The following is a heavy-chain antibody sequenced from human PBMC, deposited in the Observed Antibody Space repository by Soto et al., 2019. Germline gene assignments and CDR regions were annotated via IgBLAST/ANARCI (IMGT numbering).Heavy chain of an antibody. J-gene: IGHJ5*01. CDR3: AGDRYFYDSRGYYRTLDS. V-gene: IGHV4-59*11. Sequence: SETLSLTCTISGDSFSNHYWTWIRQSPGKGLEWIGYIFHSGITDYNPSVKSRVTISIDKSRNLFSLNLTSVTAADTAVYYCAGDRYFYDSRGYYRTLDSWGQGTLVTVSS. D-gene: IGHD3-22*01. CDR2: IFHSGIT. CDR1: GDSFSNHY.